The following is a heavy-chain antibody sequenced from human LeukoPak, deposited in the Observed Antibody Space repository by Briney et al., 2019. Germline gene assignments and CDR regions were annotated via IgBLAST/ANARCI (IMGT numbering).Heavy chain of an antibody. CDR2: IIPIFGTA. CDR3: ATREQPGRYYYYYMDV. CDR1: GGTFSSYA. V-gene: IGHV1-69*01. Sequence: SSVKVSCKASGGTFSSYAISWVRQAPGQGLEWMGGIIPIFGTANCAQKFQGRVTITADESTSTAYMELSSLRSEDTAVYYCATREQPGRYYYYYMDVWGKGTTVTVSS. D-gene: IGHD6-13*01. J-gene: IGHJ6*03.